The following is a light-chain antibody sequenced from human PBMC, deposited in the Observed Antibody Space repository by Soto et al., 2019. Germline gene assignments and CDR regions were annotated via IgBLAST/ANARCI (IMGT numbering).Light chain of an antibody. Sequence: DIKMYQSPSTLSASVGDRVTITCRASQSISSWLAWYQQKPGKAPKLLIYKASSLESGVPSRFSGSGSGTEFTLTISRLEPEDFAVYYCQQYGRGFGQGTRLEIK. V-gene: IGKV1-5*03. J-gene: IGKJ5*01. CDR3: QQYGRG. CDR1: QSISSW. CDR2: KAS.